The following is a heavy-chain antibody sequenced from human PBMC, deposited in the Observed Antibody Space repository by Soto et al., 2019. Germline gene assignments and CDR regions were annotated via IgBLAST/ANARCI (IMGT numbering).Heavy chain of an antibody. J-gene: IGHJ4*02. CDR2: ITHFFDTP. CDR1: GGTFSNDA. D-gene: IGHD2-21*02. Sequence: QVHLLQSGAEVKKPGSSVKVSCKASGGTFSNDAVSWMRQAPGQGIEWMGGITHFFDTPSYAQRFQGRITISADTSTTTVYMEQRGLRFEDTAIYYWAREVVTETTLGYFDYWCQGTLVTVSS. CDR3: AREVVTETTLGYFDY. V-gene: IGHV1-69*06.